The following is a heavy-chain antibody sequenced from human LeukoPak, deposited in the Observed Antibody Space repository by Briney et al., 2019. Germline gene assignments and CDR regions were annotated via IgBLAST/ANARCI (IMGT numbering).Heavy chain of an antibody. Sequence: SVKVSCKASGGTFSRYAISGVRQAPGKGLEWMGGIIPIFGTANYAQKFQGRVTITADESTSTAYMELSSLRSEDTAVYYCARISKGANYDYWGQGTLVTVSS. CDR1: GGTFSRYA. V-gene: IGHV1-69*01. J-gene: IGHJ4*02. CDR3: ARISKGANYDY. CDR2: IIPIFGTA. D-gene: IGHD5-12*01.